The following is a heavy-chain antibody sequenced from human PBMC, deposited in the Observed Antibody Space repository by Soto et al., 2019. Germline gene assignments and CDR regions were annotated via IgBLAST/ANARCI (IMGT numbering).Heavy chain of an antibody. J-gene: IGHJ6*04. Sequence: SETLSLTCAVYGGSFSGYYWSWIRQPPGKGLEWIGEINHSGSTNYNPSLKSRVTISVDTSKNQFSLKLSSVTAADTAVYYCARISLSTYYYYYGMDVWGKGTTVTVS. V-gene: IGHV4-34*09. CDR1: GGSFSGYY. CDR2: INHSGST. CDR3: ARISLSTYYYYYGMDV.